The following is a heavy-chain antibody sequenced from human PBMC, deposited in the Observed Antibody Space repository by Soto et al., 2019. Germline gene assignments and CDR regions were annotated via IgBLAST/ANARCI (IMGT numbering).Heavy chain of an antibody. CDR1: GFTFSSYG. J-gene: IGHJ4*02. Sequence: GGSLRLSCAASGFTFSSYGMHWVRQAPGKGLEWVAVISYDGSNKYYADSVKGRFTISRDNSKNTLYLQMNSLRAEDTALYYCARSPYSVSYLAYFDYWGQGTLVTVSS. CDR2: ISYDGSNK. D-gene: IGHD1-26*01. V-gene: IGHV3-30*03. CDR3: ARSPYSVSYLAYFDY.